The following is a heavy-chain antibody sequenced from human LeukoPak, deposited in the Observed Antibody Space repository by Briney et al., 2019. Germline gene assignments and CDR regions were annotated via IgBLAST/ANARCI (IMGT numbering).Heavy chain of an antibody. D-gene: IGHD3-22*01. J-gene: IGHJ4*02. CDR2: ISGSGGST. Sequence: PGGSLRLSCAASGVTFSSYAMSWVRQAPGKGLEWFSAISGSGGSTYYADSVKGRFTISRDNSKNTLYLQMNSLRAEDTAVYYCAKSQWLLPNYPFDYWGQGTLVTVSS. CDR1: GVTFSSYA. CDR3: AKSQWLLPNYPFDY. V-gene: IGHV3-23*01.